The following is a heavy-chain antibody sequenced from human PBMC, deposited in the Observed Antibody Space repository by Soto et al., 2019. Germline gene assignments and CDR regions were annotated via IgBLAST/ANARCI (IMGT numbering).Heavy chain of an antibody. V-gene: IGHV4-4*07. J-gene: IGHJ5*01. D-gene: IGHD6-19*01. CDR3: ARDGEYTSGWYSFDS. CDR2: VYVTGTT. Sequence: SETLSLTCTVSGASISDYYWSWIRQPAGQALEWIGRVYVTGTTYFNPSLKSRVTMSVDTSNNQVSLKLSSVTAADSAMYYCARDGEYTSGWYSFDSWGPGTLVTVSS. CDR1: GASISDYY.